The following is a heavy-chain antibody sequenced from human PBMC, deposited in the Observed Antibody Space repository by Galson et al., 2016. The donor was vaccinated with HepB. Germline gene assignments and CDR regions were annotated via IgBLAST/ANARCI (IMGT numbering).Heavy chain of an antibody. CDR3: ARSHLLGRGFGC. CDR1: GDSVSNNNAG. J-gene: IGHJ4*02. Sequence: CAISGDSVSNNNAGWYWIRQSPSRGLECLGRTFYRSNWQNDYAESVKSRITINPDTSKNEFSLHLSSVTPEDTGVYYCARSHLLGRGFGCWGPGTPVTVSS. V-gene: IGHV6-1*01. CDR2: TFYRSNWQN. D-gene: IGHD7-27*01.